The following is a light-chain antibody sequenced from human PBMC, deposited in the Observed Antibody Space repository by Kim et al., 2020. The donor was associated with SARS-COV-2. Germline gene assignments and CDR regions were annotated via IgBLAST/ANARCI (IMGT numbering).Light chain of an antibody. J-gene: IGKJ4*01. V-gene: IGKV1-33*01. CDR1: QGIYNY. CDR2: DAS. Sequence: IQMPQSPSSLSASIGDRITITCQASQGIYNYLNWYQQKPGKAPKLLIYDASNLETGVPSRFSGSQSGTNFIFTISSLQPEDVATYYCQQYDTLPLTFGGGTKLEF. CDR3: QQYDTLPLT.